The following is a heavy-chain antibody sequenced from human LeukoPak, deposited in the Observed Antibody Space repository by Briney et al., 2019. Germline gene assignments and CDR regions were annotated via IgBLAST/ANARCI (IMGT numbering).Heavy chain of an antibody. CDR2: IYYSGST. Sequence: KPSQTLSLTCTVSGGSISSGGYYWSWIRQHPGKGLEWIGYIYYSGSTYYNPSLKSRVTISVDTSKNQFSLKLSSVTAADTAVYYCASRYCSGGSCYSAEIPYYFDYWGQGTLVTVSS. CDR1: GGSISSGGYY. J-gene: IGHJ4*02. CDR3: ASRYCSGGSCYSAEIPYYFDY. D-gene: IGHD2-15*01. V-gene: IGHV4-31*03.